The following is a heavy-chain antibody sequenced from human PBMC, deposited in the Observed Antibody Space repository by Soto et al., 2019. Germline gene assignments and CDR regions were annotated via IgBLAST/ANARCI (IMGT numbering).Heavy chain of an antibody. CDR3: XXXXXXWLSRYSYGMDV. D-gene: IGHD2-2*01. J-gene: IGHJ6*02. Sequence: QVQLVQSGAEVKKPGSSVKVSCKASGGTFSSYAISWVRQAPGQGLEWMGGIIPLFGTANYAQKFQGRVTITADESTSTAYMELSRLRXEDTAVYXXXXXXXXWLSRYSYGMDVWGQXTXXTVSS. V-gene: IGHV1-69*01. CDR2: IIPLFGTA. CDR1: GGTFSSYA.